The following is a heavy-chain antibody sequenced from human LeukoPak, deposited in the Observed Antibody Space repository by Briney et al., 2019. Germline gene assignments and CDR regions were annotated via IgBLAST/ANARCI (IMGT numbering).Heavy chain of an antibody. Sequence: GGSLRLSCAASGFTFSSYTFHWVRQAPGKGLEWVSSISSSSSYIYYADSVKGRFTISRDNAKNSLYLQMNSLRAEDTAVYYCAKGRAIEAFDIWGQGTMVTVSS. CDR1: GFTFSSYT. V-gene: IGHV3-21*01. J-gene: IGHJ3*02. CDR2: ISSSSSYI. CDR3: AKGRAIEAFDI. D-gene: IGHD3-22*01.